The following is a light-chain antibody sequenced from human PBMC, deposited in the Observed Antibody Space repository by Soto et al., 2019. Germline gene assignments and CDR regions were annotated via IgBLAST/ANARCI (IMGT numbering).Light chain of an antibody. Sequence: DIQMTQSPSSLSASVGDRVTITCRASQNIDNYLNWYQQKPGKAPKLLIYAASSLQGGVPSRFRGSGSGTDFTLTISSLQPDDFATYYCQHSYSSPETFGQGTKVEI. J-gene: IGKJ1*01. V-gene: IGKV1-39*01. CDR2: AAS. CDR3: QHSYSSPET. CDR1: QNIDNY.